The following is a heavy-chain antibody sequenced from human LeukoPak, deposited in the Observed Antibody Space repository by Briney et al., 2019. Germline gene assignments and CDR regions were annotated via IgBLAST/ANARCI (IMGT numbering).Heavy chain of an antibody. Sequence: PGGSLRLSCAASGFTFSSYEMNWVRQAPGKGLEWVAFIRYDGSNKYYADSVKGRFTISRDNSKNTLYLQMNSLRAEDTAVYYCAKSYDSSGYYHYYFDYWGQGTLVTVSS. J-gene: IGHJ4*02. D-gene: IGHD3-22*01. V-gene: IGHV3-30*02. CDR1: GFTFSSYE. CDR3: AKSYDSSGYYHYYFDY. CDR2: IRYDGSNK.